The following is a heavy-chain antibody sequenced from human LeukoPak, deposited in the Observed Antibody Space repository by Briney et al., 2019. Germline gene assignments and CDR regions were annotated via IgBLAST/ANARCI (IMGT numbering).Heavy chain of an antibody. Sequence: GASVKVSCKASGYTFTSYDISWVRQAPGQGLEWMGWISAYSGNTNYAQKLQGRVTMTTDTSTSTAYMELRSLRSDDTAVYYCARKVAGTTVDYWGQGTLVTVSS. CDR1: GYTFTSYD. CDR3: ARKVAGTTVDY. CDR2: ISAYSGNT. D-gene: IGHD1-7*01. J-gene: IGHJ4*02. V-gene: IGHV1-18*01.